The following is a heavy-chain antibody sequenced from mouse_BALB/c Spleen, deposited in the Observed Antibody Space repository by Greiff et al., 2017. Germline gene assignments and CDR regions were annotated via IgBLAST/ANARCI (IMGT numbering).Heavy chain of an antibody. CDR3: ARDWDGPFDY. D-gene: IGHD4-1*01. V-gene: IGHV3-2*02. J-gene: IGHJ2*01. CDR1: GYSITSDYA. Sequence: DVKLQESGPGLVKPSQSLSLTCTVTGYSITSDYAWNWIRQFPGNKLEWMGYISYSGSTSYNPSLKSRISITRDTSKNQFFLQLNSVTTEDTATYYCARDWDGPFDYWGQGTTLTVSS. CDR2: ISYSGST.